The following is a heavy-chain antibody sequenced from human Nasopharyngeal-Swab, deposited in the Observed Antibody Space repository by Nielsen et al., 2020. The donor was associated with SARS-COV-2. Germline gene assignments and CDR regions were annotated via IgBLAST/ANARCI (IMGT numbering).Heavy chain of an antibody. D-gene: IGHD5-12*01. CDR1: GFAVSNFY. J-gene: IGHJ6*03. CDR2: IYVGGNT. V-gene: IGHV3-66*01. CDR3: AVHSGYDLYYYYYMDV. Sequence: GESLKISCAASGFAVSNFYMSWVRQAPGKGLEWVSIIYVGGNTYHADSLNDRFIISRDDSKNTVSLQMNSLRAEDTAVYYCAVHSGYDLYYYYYMDVWGKGTTVTVSS.